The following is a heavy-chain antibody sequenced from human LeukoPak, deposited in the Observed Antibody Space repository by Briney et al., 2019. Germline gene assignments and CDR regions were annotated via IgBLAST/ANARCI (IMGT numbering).Heavy chain of an antibody. CDR3: AKGAREGATYFDY. D-gene: IGHD1-26*01. CDR2: MSYHGSNK. J-gene: IGHJ4*02. CDR1: GFTFSSYG. Sequence: PGRSLRLSCAASGFTFSSYGMHWVRQAPGKGLEWVAFMSYHGSNKYYADSVKGRFTISRDTSKNTLYLQMNSLRPDDTAVYFCAKGAREGATYFDYWGQGTLVTVSS. V-gene: IGHV3-30*18.